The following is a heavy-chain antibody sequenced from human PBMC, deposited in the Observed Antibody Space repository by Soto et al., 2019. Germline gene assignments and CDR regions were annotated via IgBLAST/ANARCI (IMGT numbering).Heavy chain of an antibody. D-gene: IGHD3-10*01. Sequence: GGSLRLSCAASGFTFSSYGMHWVRQAPGKGLEWVAVISYDGSNKYYADSVKGRFTISRDNSKNTLYLQMNSLRAEDTAVYYSAKDLRYGSGSYGLDYWGQGTLVTVSS. CDR1: GFTFSSYG. CDR3: AKDLRYGSGSYGLDY. J-gene: IGHJ4*02. V-gene: IGHV3-30*18. CDR2: ISYDGSNK.